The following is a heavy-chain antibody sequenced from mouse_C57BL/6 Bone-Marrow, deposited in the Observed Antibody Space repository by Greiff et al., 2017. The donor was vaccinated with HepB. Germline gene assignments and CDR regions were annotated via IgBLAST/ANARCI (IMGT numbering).Heavy chain of an antibody. V-gene: IGHV1-15*01. Sequence: VQLKESGAELVRPGASVTLSCKASGYTFTDYEMHWVKQTPVHGLEWIGAIDPETGGTAYNQKFKGKAILTADKSSSTAYMELRSLTSEDSAVYYCTRSYYYGSTRGYFDVWGTGTTVTVSS. D-gene: IGHD1-1*01. CDR1: GYTFTDYE. CDR2: IDPETGGT. CDR3: TRSYYYGSTRGYFDV. J-gene: IGHJ1*03.